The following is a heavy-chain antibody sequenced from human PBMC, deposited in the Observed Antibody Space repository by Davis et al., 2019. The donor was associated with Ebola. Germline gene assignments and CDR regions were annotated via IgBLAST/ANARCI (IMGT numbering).Heavy chain of an antibody. Sequence: GESLMISCVASGFTFSTYTLHWVRQAPGKGLEWVAVISYDGSNQYYADSVKGRFTISRDNSKNTLYLQMNSLRIEDTSVYYCARDLTFGGQLGPGDYWGQGTPVTVSS. CDR3: ARDLTFGGQLGPGDY. V-gene: IGHV3-30-3*01. J-gene: IGHJ4*02. CDR2: ISYDGSNQ. D-gene: IGHD3-16*01. CDR1: GFTFSTYT.